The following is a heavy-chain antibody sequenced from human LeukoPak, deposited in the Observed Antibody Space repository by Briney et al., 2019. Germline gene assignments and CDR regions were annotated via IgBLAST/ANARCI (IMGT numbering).Heavy chain of an antibody. J-gene: IGHJ4*02. CDR2: IYYSGST. Sequence: SETLSLTCTVSGVSISSYHWMWIRQPPGQGLEWIGYIYYSGSTNYNPSLKSRVTISVDTSKNQFSLKLSSVTAADTAVYYCARVSGGTYPDYWGQGTLVTVSP. V-gene: IGHV4-59*01. CDR1: GVSISSYH. CDR3: ARVSGGTYPDY. D-gene: IGHD1-26*01.